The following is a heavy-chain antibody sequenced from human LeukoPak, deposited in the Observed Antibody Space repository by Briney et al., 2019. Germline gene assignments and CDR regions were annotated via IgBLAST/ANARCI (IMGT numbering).Heavy chain of an antibody. V-gene: IGHV1-24*01. CDR3: ATGPRSTYNWNYLYYFDY. Sequence: GASVKVSCKVSGYTLTELSMHWVRQAPGKGLEWVGGFDPEDGETIYAQKFQGRVTMTEDTSTDTAYMELSSLRSEDTAVYYCATGPRSTYNWNYLYYFDYWGQGTLVTVSS. CDR1: GYTLTELS. D-gene: IGHD1-7*01. J-gene: IGHJ4*02. CDR2: FDPEDGET.